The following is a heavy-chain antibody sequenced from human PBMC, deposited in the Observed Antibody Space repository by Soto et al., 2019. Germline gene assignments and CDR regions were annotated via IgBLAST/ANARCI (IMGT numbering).Heavy chain of an antibody. CDR2: INPNSGGT. D-gene: IGHD6-6*01. J-gene: IGHJ6*02. CDR1: GYTFTGYY. Sequence: GASVKGSCKASGYTFTGYYMHWVRQAPGQGLEWMGWINPNSGGTNYAQKFQGRVTMTRDTSISTAYMELSRLRSDDTAVYYCAREGSSSSRGYYYYYGMDVWGQGTTVTVSS. V-gene: IGHV1-2*02. CDR3: AREGSSSSRGYYYYYGMDV.